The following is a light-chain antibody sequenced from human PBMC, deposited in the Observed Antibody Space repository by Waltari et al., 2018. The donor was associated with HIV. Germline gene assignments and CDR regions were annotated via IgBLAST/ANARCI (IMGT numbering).Light chain of an antibody. CDR3: QQYSEYPIT. J-gene: IGKJ5*01. V-gene: IGKV1-8*01. CDR1: QDITDY. CDR2: GAS. Sequence: AIRLTQSPSSLSASTGDRVTITCRASQDITDYLAWFQQKPAKAPQLIIYGASSLESGAPLRFSGSGSGTNFSLTISCLQSEDFATYYCQQYSEYPITFGQGTRLEVK.